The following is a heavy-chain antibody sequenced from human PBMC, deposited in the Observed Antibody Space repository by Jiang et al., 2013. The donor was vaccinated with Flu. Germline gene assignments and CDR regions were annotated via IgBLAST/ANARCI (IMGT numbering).Heavy chain of an antibody. CDR1: GGTFSSYA. CDR3: ARDSDSSGYYYSHAFDI. J-gene: IGHJ3*02. Sequence: GSSVKVSCKASGGTFSSYAISWVRQAPGQGLEWMGGIIPIFGTANYAQKFQGRVTITADESTSTAYMELSSLRSEDTAVYYCARDSDSSGYYYSHAFDIWGQGTMVTVSS. V-gene: IGHV1-69*01. D-gene: IGHD3-22*01. CDR2: IIPIFGTA.